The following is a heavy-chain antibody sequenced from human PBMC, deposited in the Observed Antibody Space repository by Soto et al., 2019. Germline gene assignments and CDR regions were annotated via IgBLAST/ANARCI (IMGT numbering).Heavy chain of an antibody. CDR2: ISYDGTIT. Sequence: EVQLVESGGDLVQPGGSLRLSCAASGFTFSIYAMHWVRQAPGKGLEYVSAISYDGTITYYADSVKGRFTISRDDSRNTVYLQMGSLRPEDMSVYYCARGSYYSSGTVHRPYDYGGQGTLVTVSS. CDR1: GFTFSIYA. V-gene: IGHV3-64*07. CDR3: ARGSYYSSGTVHRPYDY. J-gene: IGHJ4*02. D-gene: IGHD3-10*01.